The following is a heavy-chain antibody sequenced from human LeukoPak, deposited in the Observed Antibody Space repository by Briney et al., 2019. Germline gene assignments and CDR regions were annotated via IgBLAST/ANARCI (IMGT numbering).Heavy chain of an antibody. Sequence: ASVKVSCKASGYTFTSYDINWVRQATGQGLEWMGWMNPNSGNTGYAQKFQGGVTMTRNTSISTAYMELSSLRSEDTAVYYCARVSRAVAKLVDYWGQGTLVTVSS. J-gene: IGHJ4*02. CDR3: ARVSRAVAKLVDY. V-gene: IGHV1-8*01. D-gene: IGHD6-19*01. CDR2: MNPNSGNT. CDR1: GYTFTSYD.